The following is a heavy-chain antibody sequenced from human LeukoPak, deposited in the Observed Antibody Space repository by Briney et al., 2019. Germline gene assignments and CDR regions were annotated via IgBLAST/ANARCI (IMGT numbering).Heavy chain of an antibody. CDR3: AKDLLAYCGGDCYSMAFDY. Sequence: PGGYLRLSCAASGFSFSSYGMHWVRQAPGKGLEWVAVIWHDGSNKYYADSVKGRFTISRDSSKNTLYLQMNSLRGEDTAVYYCAKDLLAYCGGDCYSMAFDYWGQGTLVPVSS. CDR1: GFSFSSYG. J-gene: IGHJ4*02. D-gene: IGHD2-21*02. CDR2: IWHDGSNK. V-gene: IGHV3-33*06.